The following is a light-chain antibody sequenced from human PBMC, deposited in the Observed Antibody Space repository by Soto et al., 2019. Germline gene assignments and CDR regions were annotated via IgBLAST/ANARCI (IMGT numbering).Light chain of an antibody. J-gene: IGKJ1*01. CDR2: EAS. Sequence: DIQLTQSPSSLSASVGDRVTIACRASQSISIYLNWYQHKPGKAPNLLIYEASNLQSGVPSRFSGSGSETDFTLTISSLQLDDFATYYCQQSYSTPTFGQGTKVEIK. CDR3: QQSYSTPT. CDR1: QSISIY. V-gene: IGKV1-39*01.